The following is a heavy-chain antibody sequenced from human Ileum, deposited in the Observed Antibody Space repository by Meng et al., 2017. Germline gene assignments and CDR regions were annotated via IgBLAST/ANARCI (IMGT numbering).Heavy chain of an antibody. J-gene: IGHJ4*02. CDR1: GDSVSSKDAT. Sequence: QVQHQPSCPGLVKPSPTLSLTCSISGDSVSSKDATWNWIRQSPSRGLEWLGRTFYRAKWISDYAVSLESRITINPDTSKNHFTLQLNSVSPEDTAIYYCARLVGNSWLPDWGQGTLVTVSS. D-gene: IGHD3-9*01. CDR2: TFYRAKWIS. CDR3: ARLVGNSWLPD. V-gene: IGHV6-1*01.